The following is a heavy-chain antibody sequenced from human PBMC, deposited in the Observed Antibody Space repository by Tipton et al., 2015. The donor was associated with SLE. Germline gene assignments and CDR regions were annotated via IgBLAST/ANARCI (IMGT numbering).Heavy chain of an antibody. D-gene: IGHD7-27*01. Sequence: TLSLTCTVSGASISSGGYYWSWIRQHPGEGLEWIGYIYNSGSAHYNASLKSRVTISLDTSKTQFFLRLSSVTAADTAVYFCARGPNWGLDDAFDIWGQGTMVSVSS. CDR3: ARGPNWGLDDAFDI. CDR2: IYNSGSA. J-gene: IGHJ3*02. V-gene: IGHV4-31*03. CDR1: GASISSGGYY.